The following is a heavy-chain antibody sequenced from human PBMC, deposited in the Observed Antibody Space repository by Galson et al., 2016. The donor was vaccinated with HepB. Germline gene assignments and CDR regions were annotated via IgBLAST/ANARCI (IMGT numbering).Heavy chain of an antibody. CDR2: ISGDASGT. CDR1: RFTFSSYW. Sequence: SLRLSCADSRFTFSSYWMHWVRQVPGKGPVWVSVISGDASGTRYADSVKGRFTISRDNTKNTLYLQMNSLRADDTAVYYCVSPLHNDGNSGMAFDIWGQGTMVIVS. D-gene: IGHD4-23*01. CDR3: VSPLHNDGNSGMAFDI. J-gene: IGHJ3*02. V-gene: IGHV3-74*01.